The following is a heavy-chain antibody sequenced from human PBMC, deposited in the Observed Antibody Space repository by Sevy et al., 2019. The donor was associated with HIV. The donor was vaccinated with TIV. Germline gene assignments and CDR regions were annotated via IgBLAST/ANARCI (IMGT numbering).Heavy chain of an antibody. D-gene: IGHD1-26*01. CDR3: ARVEYSGSYHADY. CDR1: GFTVSSNY. Sequence: GGSLRLSCAASGFTVSSNYMSWVRQAPGKGLEWVSVIYSGGSTYYADSVKDRFTISRDDSKNTLYLQMNSLRAEDTAVYYCARVEYSGSYHADYWGQGTLVTVSS. CDR2: IYSGGST. V-gene: IGHV3-53*01. J-gene: IGHJ4*02.